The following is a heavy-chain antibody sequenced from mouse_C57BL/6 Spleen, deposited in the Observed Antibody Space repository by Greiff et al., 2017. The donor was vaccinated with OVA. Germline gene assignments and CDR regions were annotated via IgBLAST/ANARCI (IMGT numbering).Heavy chain of an antibody. CDR3: ARRGYSNYASYAMDY. J-gene: IGHJ4*01. D-gene: IGHD2-5*01. Sequence: QVQLQQSGPELVKPGASVKISCKASGYTFTDYYINWVKQRPGQGLEWIGWIFPGSGSTYYNEKFKGKATLTVDKSSSTAYMLLSSLTSEDSAVYFCARRGYSNYASYAMDYWGQGTSVTVSS. CDR2: IFPGSGST. CDR1: GYTFTDYY. V-gene: IGHV1-75*01.